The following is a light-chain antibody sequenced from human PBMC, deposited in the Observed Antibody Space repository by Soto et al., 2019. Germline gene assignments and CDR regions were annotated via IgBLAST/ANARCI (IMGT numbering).Light chain of an antibody. V-gene: IGLV2-14*01. CDR2: DVS. CDR1: STDGGGYNY. Sequence: QSALTHPASVSGSPGQSMTMSCPGTSTDGGGYNYVSWYQQHPGKAPKLMISDVSNRPSGVSIRFSGSKSGNTASLTISGLQAEDEADYYCNSYSSSTTLYLFGTGTKVTVL. J-gene: IGLJ1*01. CDR3: NSYSSSTTLYL.